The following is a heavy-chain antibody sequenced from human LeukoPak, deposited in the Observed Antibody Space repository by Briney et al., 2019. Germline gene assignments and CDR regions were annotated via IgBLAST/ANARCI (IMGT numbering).Heavy chain of an antibody. CDR1: GGSISANS. CDR2: IYTSGST. CDR3: ARLRYGDFYYYYYMDV. V-gene: IGHV4-4*09. Sequence: SETLSLTCTVSGGSISANSWSWIRQPPGKGLEWIGYIYTSGSTNYNPSLKSRVTISLDTSKNQFSLKLSSVTAADTAVYYCARLRYGDFYYYYYMDVWGKGTTVTVSS. J-gene: IGHJ6*03. D-gene: IGHD4-17*01.